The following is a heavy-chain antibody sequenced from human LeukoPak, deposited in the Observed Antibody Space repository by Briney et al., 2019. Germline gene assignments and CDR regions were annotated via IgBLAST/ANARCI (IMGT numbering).Heavy chain of an antibody. CDR3: ARGQWQFDL. D-gene: IGHD6-19*01. Sequence: GGSLRLSCAASGFILSDYDINWVRQAPGRGLEWVSYVSSSGNIIYYADSVKGRFTISRDNAKNSLYLQMSSLRADDTAVYYCARGQWQFDLWGQGTLVTVSS. CDR2: VSSSGNII. V-gene: IGHV3-48*03. J-gene: IGHJ5*02. CDR1: GFILSDYD.